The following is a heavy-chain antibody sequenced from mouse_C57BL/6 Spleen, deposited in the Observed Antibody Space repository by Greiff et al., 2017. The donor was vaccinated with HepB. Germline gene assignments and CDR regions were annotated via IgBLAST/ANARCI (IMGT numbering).Heavy chain of an antibody. V-gene: IGHV1-15*01. D-gene: IGHD1-1*01. CDR1: GYTFTDYE. CDR3: TRTTVVDWYFDV. J-gene: IGHJ1*03. CDR2: IDPETGGT. Sequence: VKLQQSGAELVRPGASVTLSCKASGYTFTDYEMHWVKQTPVHGLEWIGAIDPETGGTAYNQKFKGKAILTADKSSSTAYMELRSLTSEDSAVDYCTRTTVVDWYFDVWGTGTTVTVSS.